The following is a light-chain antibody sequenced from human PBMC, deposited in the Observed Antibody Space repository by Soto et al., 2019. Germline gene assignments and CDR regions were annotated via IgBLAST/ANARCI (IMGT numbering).Light chain of an antibody. CDR3: QQDNSYSVT. CDR2: DAS. J-gene: IGKJ4*01. V-gene: IGKV1-5*02. CDR1: QSISSY. Sequence: DLKIAQAPSSLSVYVAVGAATIKRASQSISSYLNWYQQKPGKAPKLLSYDASSLESGVPSRFSGSGSGTECTLIFSSLLPDDFATYYCQQDNSYSVTCGGGTKVDVK.